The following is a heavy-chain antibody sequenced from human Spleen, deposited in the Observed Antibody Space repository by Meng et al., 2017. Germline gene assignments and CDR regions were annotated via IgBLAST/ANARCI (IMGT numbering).Heavy chain of an antibody. CDR3: AGRVATIPTDEYYFDY. D-gene: IGHD5-12*01. CDR2: INHSGST. V-gene: IGHV4-34*01. Sequence: VRFQGSGPGLVKPSGPLFLTLAVIGGSFSGYYWSGIRQPPGKGLEWIGEINHSGSTNYNPSLKSRVTISVDTSKNQFSLKLSSVTAADTAVYYCAGRVATIPTDEYYFDYWGQGTLVTVSS. CDR1: GGSFSGYY. J-gene: IGHJ4*02.